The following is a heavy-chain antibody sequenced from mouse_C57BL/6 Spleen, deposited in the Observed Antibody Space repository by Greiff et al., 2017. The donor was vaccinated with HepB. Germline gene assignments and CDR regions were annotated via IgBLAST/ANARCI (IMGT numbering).Heavy chain of an antibody. J-gene: IGHJ3*01. CDR2: IDPSDSDT. CDR1: GYTFTSYW. Sequence: QVQLQQPGAGLVKPGTSVKLSCTASGYTFTSYWMHWVRQSPGQGLEWIGVIDPSDSDTDYNHKFKGKATLTVDTSSSTAYMQLSSLTSEDSAVYYGARGGYDYGFAYWGQGTLVTVSA. CDR3: ARGGYDYGFAY. V-gene: IGHV1-59*01. D-gene: IGHD2-4*01.